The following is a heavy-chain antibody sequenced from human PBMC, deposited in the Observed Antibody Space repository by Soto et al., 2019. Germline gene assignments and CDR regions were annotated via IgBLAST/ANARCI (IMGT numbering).Heavy chain of an antibody. D-gene: IGHD7-27*01. CDR2: IYYSGST. V-gene: IGHV4-59*01. CDR1: GGSISSYY. J-gene: IGHJ4*02. Sequence: SETLSLTCTVSGGSISSYYWTWIRQPPGKGLEWIGYIYYSGSTNYNPSLKSRVTISVDTSKNQFSLKVSSVTAADTAVYYCARRWGTSFDFWGQGTLVTVSS. CDR3: ARRWGTSFDF.